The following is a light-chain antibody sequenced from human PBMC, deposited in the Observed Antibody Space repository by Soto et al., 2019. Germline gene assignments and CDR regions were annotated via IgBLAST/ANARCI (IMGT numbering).Light chain of an antibody. CDR2: EVS. Sequence: QAVVTQPASVSGSPGQSITISCTGTSSDVGRYNHVSWYQHHPGKAPKLIISEVSNRPSGVSNRFSGSKSGYTASLTISGLQTEDEADYYCSSFSSITREVFGGGTKLTVL. CDR3: SSFSSITREV. J-gene: IGLJ2*01. V-gene: IGLV2-14*01. CDR1: SSDVGRYNH.